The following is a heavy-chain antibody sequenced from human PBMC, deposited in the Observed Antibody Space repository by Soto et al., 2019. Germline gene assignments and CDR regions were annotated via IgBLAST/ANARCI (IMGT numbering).Heavy chain of an antibody. Sequence: SVKVSCKASGGTFSSYAISWVRQAPGQGLEWMGGIIPIFGTANYAQKFQGRVTITADESTSTAYMELSSLRSEDTAVYYCARESSYQQLVLGNAFDIWGQGTMVTVSS. CDR1: GGTFSSYA. CDR2: IIPIFGTA. D-gene: IGHD6-13*01. J-gene: IGHJ3*02. V-gene: IGHV1-69*13. CDR3: ARESSYQQLVLGNAFDI.